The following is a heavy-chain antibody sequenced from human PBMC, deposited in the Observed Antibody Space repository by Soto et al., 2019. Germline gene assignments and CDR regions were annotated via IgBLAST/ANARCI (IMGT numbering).Heavy chain of an antibody. CDR1: GFTFSSYG. CDR3: ARAGTIIGVVINRVDCFDY. J-gene: IGHJ4*02. V-gene: IGHV3-33*01. CDR2: IWYDGSNK. Sequence: GGSLRLSCAASGFTFSSYGMHWVRQAPGKGLEWVAVIWYDGSNKYYADSVKGRFTISRDNSKNTLYLQMNSLRAEDTAVYYWARAGTIIGVVINRVDCFDYWGQGTLVTVSS. D-gene: IGHD3-3*01.